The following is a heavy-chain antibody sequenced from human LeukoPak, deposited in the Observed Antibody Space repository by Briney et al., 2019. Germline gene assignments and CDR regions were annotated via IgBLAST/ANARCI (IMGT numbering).Heavy chain of an antibody. CDR3: ARDNTEGDGYNWDLDWYFDL. J-gene: IGHJ2*01. V-gene: IGHV4-59*01. Sequence: PSETLSLTCTVSGGSISSYYWSWIRQPPGKGLEWIGYIYYSGSTNYNPSLKSRVTISVDTSKNQFSLKLSSVTAADTAVYYCARDNTEGDGYNWDLDWYFDLWGRGTLVTVSS. CDR2: IYYSGST. D-gene: IGHD5-24*01. CDR1: GGSISSYY.